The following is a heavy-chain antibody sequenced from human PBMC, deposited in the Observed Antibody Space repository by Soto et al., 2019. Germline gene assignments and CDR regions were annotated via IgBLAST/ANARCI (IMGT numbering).Heavy chain of an antibody. V-gene: IGHV1-69*01. CDR1: GGTFSSYA. Sequence: QVQLVQSGAEVKKPGSSVKVSCKASGGTFSSYAISWVRQAPGQGLEWMGGIIPIFGTANYEEKFQGRVTITADESTMTAYMELSSLRSEDTAVYYCAREISSGYNWFDPWGQGTLVTVSS. CDR3: AREISSGYNWFDP. J-gene: IGHJ5*02. D-gene: IGHD6-13*01. CDR2: IIPIFGTA.